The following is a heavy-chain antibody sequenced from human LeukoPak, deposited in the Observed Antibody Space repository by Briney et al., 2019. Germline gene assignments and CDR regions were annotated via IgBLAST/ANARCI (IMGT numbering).Heavy chain of an antibody. CDR1: GFTFSSYS. J-gene: IGHJ2*01. Sequence: GGSLRLSCAASGFTFSSYSMNWVRQAPGKGLEWVSSISSSSSYIYYAASVKGRFTISRDNAKNSLYLQMNRLRAEDTAVYYCARDRYGDYVSGYFDLWGRGTLVTVSS. CDR2: ISSSSSYI. V-gene: IGHV3-21*01. D-gene: IGHD4-17*01. CDR3: ARDRYGDYVSGYFDL.